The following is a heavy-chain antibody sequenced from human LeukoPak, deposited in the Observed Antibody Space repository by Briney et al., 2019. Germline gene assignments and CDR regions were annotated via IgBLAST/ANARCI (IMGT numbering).Heavy chain of an antibody. Sequence: GGSLRLSCAASGFTISSYAMSWVRQAPGKGLEWVSAISGSGGSTYYADSVKGRFTISRDNSKNTLYLQMNSLRAEDTAVYYCAKGEVRGVRFYGMDVWGQGTTVTVSS. V-gene: IGHV3-23*01. CDR3: AKGEVRGVRFYGMDV. D-gene: IGHD3-10*01. CDR1: GFTISSYA. CDR2: ISGSGGST. J-gene: IGHJ6*02.